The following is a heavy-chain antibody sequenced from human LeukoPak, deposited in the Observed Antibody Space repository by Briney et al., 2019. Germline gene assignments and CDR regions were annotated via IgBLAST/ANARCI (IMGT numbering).Heavy chain of an antibody. J-gene: IGHJ4*02. CDR2: ITDSGVTT. Sequence: GESLRLSCAASGFTFRSYAMCWVRQAPGKGLEWVSVITDSGVTTFYADSVKGRFTISRDNSKSTLYLQMNSLSAEDSAIYYCAKLWRGSYPRYFDYWGQGALVTVSS. V-gene: IGHV3-23*01. CDR1: GFTFRSYA. D-gene: IGHD1-26*01. CDR3: AKLWRGSYPRYFDY.